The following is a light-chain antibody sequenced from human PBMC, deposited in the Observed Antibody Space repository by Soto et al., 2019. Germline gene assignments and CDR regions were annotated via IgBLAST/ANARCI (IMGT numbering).Light chain of an antibody. Sequence: EIVMTPSPATLSVSPGERATLSCRASHSVSSGLAWYQQKPDQAPRLLIYGASTRATGLPARFSGSGSGTEFTLTISSLQSEDFAVYYCQHYTNWPLTFGGGTKV. CDR2: GAS. CDR1: HSVSSG. J-gene: IGKJ4*01. CDR3: QHYTNWPLT. V-gene: IGKV3-15*01.